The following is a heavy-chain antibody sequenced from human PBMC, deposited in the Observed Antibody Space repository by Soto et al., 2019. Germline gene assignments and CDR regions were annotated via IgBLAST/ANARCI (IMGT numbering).Heavy chain of an antibody. V-gene: IGHV1-2*02. J-gene: IGHJ4*01. CDR2: INPNSGDT. D-gene: IGHD2-15*01. CDR3: GSPRSGPSPDVGH. Sequence: ASVKVSCKASGGTFSSYAISWVRRAPGQGLEWMGSINPNSGDTNYAQNFQGRVTMTRDTSISTAYMEVSSLTSDDTAVYYCGSPRSGPSPDVGHWGHGTVVTVSS. CDR1: GGTFSSYA.